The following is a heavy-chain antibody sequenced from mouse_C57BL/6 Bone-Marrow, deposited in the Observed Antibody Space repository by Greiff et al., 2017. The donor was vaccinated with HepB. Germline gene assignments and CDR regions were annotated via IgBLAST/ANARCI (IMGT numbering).Heavy chain of an antibody. D-gene: IGHD1-1*01. CDR1: GYAFSSYW. CDR3: AREGVTTVVAFDY. J-gene: IGHJ2*01. V-gene: IGHV1-80*01. CDR2: IYPGDGDT. Sequence: VQLQQSGAELVKPGASVKISCKASGYAFSSYWMNWVKQRPGKGLEWIGQIYPGDGDTNYNGKFKGKATLTADKSSSTAYMQLSSLTSEDSAVYFCAREGVTTVVAFDYWGQGTTLTVSS.